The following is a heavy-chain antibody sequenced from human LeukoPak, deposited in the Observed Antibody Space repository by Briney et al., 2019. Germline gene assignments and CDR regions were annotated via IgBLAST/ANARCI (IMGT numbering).Heavy chain of an antibody. V-gene: IGHV4-59*01. CDR2: IYYSGST. D-gene: IGHD6-13*01. CDR3: ARDQGSSWHGNWFDP. J-gene: IGHJ5*02. Sequence: SETLSLTCTVSGGSISSYYWSWIRQPPGKGLEWIGYIYYSGSTNYNPSLKSRVTISVDTSKNQFSLKLSSVTAADTAVYYCARDQGSSWHGNWFDPWGQGTLVTVSS. CDR1: GGSISSYY.